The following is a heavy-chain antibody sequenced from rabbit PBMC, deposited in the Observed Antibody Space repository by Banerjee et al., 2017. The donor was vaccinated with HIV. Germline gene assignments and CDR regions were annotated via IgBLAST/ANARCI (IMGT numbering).Heavy chain of an antibody. V-gene: IGHV1S45*01. D-gene: IGHD4-1*01. CDR2: IAAGSSGST. Sequence: QEQLEESGGDLVKPEGSLTLTCKASGFSFSSSYWISWVRQAPGKGLEWIAWIAAGSSGSTYYASWAKGRFTISKTSSTTVTLQMTSLTAADTATYFCARSNDWGLEYFHLWGQGTLVTVS. CDR3: ARSNDWGLEYFHL. J-gene: IGHJ4*01. CDR1: GFSFSSSYW.